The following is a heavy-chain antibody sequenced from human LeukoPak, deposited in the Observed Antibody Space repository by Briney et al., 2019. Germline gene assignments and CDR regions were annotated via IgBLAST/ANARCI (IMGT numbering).Heavy chain of an antibody. Sequence: GGSLRLSCAVSGFTFSNYAMVWVRQAPGKGLDWVSSISAGGGVTSNADSVKGRFTISRDNSKNTLYLQMNSLRAEDAAMYYCARAARTTVTYSFDSWGQGTLVTVSS. D-gene: IGHD4-17*01. CDR1: GFTFSNYA. J-gene: IGHJ4*02. V-gene: IGHV3-23*01. CDR2: ISAGGGVT. CDR3: ARAARTTVTYSFDS.